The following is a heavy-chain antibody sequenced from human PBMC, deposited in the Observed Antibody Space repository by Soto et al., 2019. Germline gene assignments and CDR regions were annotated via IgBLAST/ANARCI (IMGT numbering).Heavy chain of an antibody. Sequence: GGSLRLSCAASGFAFSNFWMTWVRQAPGKGLEWVANIMKDGSEQYYVDSVKGRFTVSRDNAKNSVDLQMNSLRPEDTAVYYCASGNYYNGMDVWGQGTTVTVSS. V-gene: IGHV3-7*01. CDR2: IMKDGSEQ. CDR3: ASGNYYNGMDV. CDR1: GFAFSNFW. D-gene: IGHD3-10*01. J-gene: IGHJ6*02.